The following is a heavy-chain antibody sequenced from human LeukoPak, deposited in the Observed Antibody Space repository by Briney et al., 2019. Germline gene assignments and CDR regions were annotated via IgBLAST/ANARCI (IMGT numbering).Heavy chain of an antibody. Sequence: SETLSLTCTVSGGSISSSSYYWGWIRQPPGKGLESIGTIYYSGSTDYNPSLQSRVTISVDTSKNQFSLELSSVTAADTAVYYCARGLIAAASCWFDPWGQGTLVTVSS. V-gene: IGHV4-39*07. D-gene: IGHD6-13*01. CDR3: ARGLIAAASCWFDP. J-gene: IGHJ5*02. CDR2: IYYSGST. CDR1: GGSISSSSYY.